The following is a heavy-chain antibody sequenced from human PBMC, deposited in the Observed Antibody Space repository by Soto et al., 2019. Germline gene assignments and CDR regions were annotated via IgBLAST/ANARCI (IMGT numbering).Heavy chain of an antibody. Sequence: GSLRLSCAASGFTFSDYYMSWIRQAPGKGLEWVSYISSSSSYTNYADSVKGRFTISRDNAKNSLYLQMNSLRAEDTAVYYCARDLPRGYYDSSGYHDAFDIWGQGTMVTVSS. CDR3: ARDLPRGYYDSSGYHDAFDI. D-gene: IGHD3-22*01. CDR1: GFTFSDYY. V-gene: IGHV3-11*06. CDR2: ISSSSSYT. J-gene: IGHJ3*02.